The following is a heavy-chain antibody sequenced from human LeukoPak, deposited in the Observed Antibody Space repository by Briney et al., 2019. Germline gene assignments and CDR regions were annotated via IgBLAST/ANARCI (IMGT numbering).Heavy chain of an antibody. Sequence: GGSLRLACAASGFTFSTYAMTWVRHAPGKGLEWVSSISGSGGTTFYADSVKGRFTISRDNSKNTLYLQMNSLRAEDTAVYYCAKVGGAPYCSSTNRPRDFDDWGQGTLVTVSS. D-gene: IGHD2-2*01. V-gene: IGHV3-23*01. CDR1: GFTFSTYA. J-gene: IGHJ4*02. CDR3: AKVGGAPYCSSTNRPRDFDD. CDR2: ISGSGGTT.